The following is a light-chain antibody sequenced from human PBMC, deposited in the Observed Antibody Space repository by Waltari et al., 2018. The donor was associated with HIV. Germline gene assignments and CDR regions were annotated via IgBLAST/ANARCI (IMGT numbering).Light chain of an antibody. V-gene: IGKV1-5*03. J-gene: IGKJ1*01. CDR3: QQYDGYWT. CDR1: ETISSW. Sequence: DIQMTQSPSTLSASVGDRVTITCRASETISSWLAWYQQKPGKPPKLLIYKASTLGSGVPSRFSGSGSGTEFTLTISSLQPDDFATYYCQQYDGYWTFGQGTKVEIK. CDR2: KAS.